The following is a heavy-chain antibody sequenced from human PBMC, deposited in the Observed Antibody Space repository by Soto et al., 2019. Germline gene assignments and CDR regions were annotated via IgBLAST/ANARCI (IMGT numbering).Heavy chain of an antibody. D-gene: IGHD1-26*01. V-gene: IGHV4-38-2*01. CDR1: VYSISSGYY. Sequence: SETLSLTCSVSVYSISSGYYWGWIRQPPGKGLEWIGTIYHSGSTYYNPSLKSRVTISVDTSKNQFSLKLSSVTAADTAVYRCSRSGTYSIYFDYRGQGNLVTFSS. J-gene: IGHJ4*02. CDR2: IYHSGST. CDR3: SRSGTYSIYFDY.